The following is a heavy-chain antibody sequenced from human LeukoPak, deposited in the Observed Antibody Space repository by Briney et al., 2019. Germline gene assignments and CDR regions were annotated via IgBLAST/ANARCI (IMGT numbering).Heavy chain of an antibody. V-gene: IGHV4-34*01. CDR3: ARSIAATGRPFDY. J-gene: IGHJ4*02. CDR2: INHSGST. CDR1: GGSFSGYY. Sequence: PSETLSLTCAVYGGSFSGYYWSWIRQPPGKGLEWIGEINHSGSTNYNPSLKSRVTILVDTSKNQFSLKLSSVTAADTAVYYCARSIAATGRPFDYWGQGTLVTVSS. D-gene: IGHD6-13*01.